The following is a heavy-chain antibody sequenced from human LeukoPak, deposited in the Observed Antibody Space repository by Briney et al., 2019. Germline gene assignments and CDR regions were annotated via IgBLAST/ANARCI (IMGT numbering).Heavy chain of an antibody. CDR3: ARELGGNTFDC. D-gene: IGHD4-23*01. CDR2: ISSSGSTI. V-gene: IGHV3-48*03. Sequence: PGGSLRLSCAASGFTFSSNEMNWVRQAPGKGLEWVSYISSSGSTIYYADSVKGRFTISRDNAKNSLYLQMNSLRAGDTAVYYCARELGGNTFDCWAREPWSPSPQ. J-gene: IGHJ4*02. CDR1: GFTFSSNE.